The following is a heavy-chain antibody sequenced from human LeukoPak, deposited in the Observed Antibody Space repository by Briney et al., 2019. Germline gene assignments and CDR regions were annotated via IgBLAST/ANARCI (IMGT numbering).Heavy chain of an antibody. J-gene: IGHJ4*02. CDR2: IYYSGST. V-gene: IGHV4-39*07. Sequence: TSETPSLTCTVSGGSISSGSYYWSWIRQPPGKGLEWIGSIYYSGSTYYNPSLKSRVTISVDTSKNQFSLKLSSVTAADTAVYFCARGRGDIFRVVDYWGQGMQVTVSS. CDR3: ARGRGDIFRVVDY. D-gene: IGHD3-10*01. CDR1: GGSISSGSYY.